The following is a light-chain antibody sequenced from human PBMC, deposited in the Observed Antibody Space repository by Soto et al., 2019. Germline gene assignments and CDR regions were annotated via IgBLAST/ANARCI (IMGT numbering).Light chain of an antibody. V-gene: IGLV2-11*01. CDR3: CSYAGSYVV. J-gene: IGLJ2*01. Sequence: QSALTQPRSVSGSPGQSVPISCTGISSDVGGYNYVSWYQQHPGKAPKLMIYDVSKRPSGVPDRFSGSKSGNTASLTISGLQAEDEDDYYCCSYAGSYVVFGGGTKLTVL. CDR2: DVS. CDR1: SSDVGGYNY.